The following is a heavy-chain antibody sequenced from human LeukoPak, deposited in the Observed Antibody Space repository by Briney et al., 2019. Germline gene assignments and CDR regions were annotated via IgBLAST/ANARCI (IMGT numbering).Heavy chain of an antibody. D-gene: IGHD1-26*01. V-gene: IGHV3-48*01. CDR3: ARDPSGSYGY. CDR2: ISGGSSTT. J-gene: IGHJ4*02. CDR1: GFTFSTYG. Sequence: GGSLRLSCAPSGFTFSTYGMNWVRQAPGKGLEWVSYISGGSSTTYYSDSVRGRFTISRDNARNSLYLQMNSLRAEDTAVYYCARDPSGSYGYWGQGTLVTVSS.